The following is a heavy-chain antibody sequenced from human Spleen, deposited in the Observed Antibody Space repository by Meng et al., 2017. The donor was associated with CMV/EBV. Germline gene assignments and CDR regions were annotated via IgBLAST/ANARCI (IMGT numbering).Heavy chain of an antibody. CDR1: GYSFSTYG. V-gene: IGHV1-18*01. Sequence: KVSCKAFGYSFSTYGINWVRQAPGQGLEWMGWISGYNGNTNYAQKFRGRVTVTTDTSTTAYMELRSLRSDDTAVYYCARGDFGGWFDPWGQGTLVTVSS. D-gene: IGHD3-3*01. CDR2: ISGYNGNT. J-gene: IGHJ5*02. CDR3: ARGDFGGWFDP.